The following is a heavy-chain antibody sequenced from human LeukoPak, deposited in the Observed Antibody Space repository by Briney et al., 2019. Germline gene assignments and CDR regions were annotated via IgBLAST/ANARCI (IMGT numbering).Heavy chain of an antibody. J-gene: IGHJ4*02. CDR2: IYYSGST. CDR1: GGSISSYY. Sequence: PSEALSLTCTVSGGSISSYYWSWIRQPPGKGLEWIGYIYYSGSTNYNPSLKSRVTISVDTSKNQFSLKLSSVTAADTAVYYCARGASSSWYLIWGQGTLVTVSS. CDR3: ARGASSSWYLI. D-gene: IGHD6-13*01. V-gene: IGHV4-59*01.